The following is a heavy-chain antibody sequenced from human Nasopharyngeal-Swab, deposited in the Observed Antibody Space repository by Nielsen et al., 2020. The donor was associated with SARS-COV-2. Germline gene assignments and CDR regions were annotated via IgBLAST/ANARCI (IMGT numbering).Heavy chain of an antibody. CDR3: AKDIGPDYYGSGSYLDY. CDR2: ISWNSGSI. D-gene: IGHD3-10*01. J-gene: IGHJ4*02. Sequence: WIRQPPGKGLEWVSGISWNSGSIGYADSVKGRFTISRDNAKNSLYLQMNSLGAEDTALYYCAKDIGPDYYGSGSYLDYWGQGTLVTVST. V-gene: IGHV3-9*01.